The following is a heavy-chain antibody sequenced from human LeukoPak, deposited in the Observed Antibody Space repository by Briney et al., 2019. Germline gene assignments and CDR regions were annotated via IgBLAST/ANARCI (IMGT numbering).Heavy chain of an antibody. CDR1: GYTFTSYG. Sequence: ASVKVSCKASGYTFTSYGISWVRQAPGQGLEWMGWISAYNGNTNYAQKLQGRVTMTTVTSTSTAYMELRSLRSDDTAVYYCARGPQLTVSDFWSGYFRPSPDYYYMDVWGKGTTVTVSS. CDR3: ARGPQLTVSDFWSGYFRPSPDYYYMDV. D-gene: IGHD3-3*01. V-gene: IGHV1-18*01. J-gene: IGHJ6*03. CDR2: ISAYNGNT.